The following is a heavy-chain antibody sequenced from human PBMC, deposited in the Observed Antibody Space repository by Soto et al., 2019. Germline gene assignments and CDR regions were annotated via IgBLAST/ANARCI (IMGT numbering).Heavy chain of an antibody. Sequence: EVKLVESGGGLVQPGGSLRLSCAASGFTFNRYEMNWVRQAPGKGLEWVSYISSWGDTIYYAESVRGRFTISRDNAENSLYLQMNSLSADDTAVYYCAREDLNCAGDCNSYWGQGTLVTVSS. D-gene: IGHD2-21*02. CDR3: AREDLNCAGDCNSY. CDR1: GFTFNRYE. CDR2: ISSWGDTI. V-gene: IGHV3-48*03. J-gene: IGHJ4*02.